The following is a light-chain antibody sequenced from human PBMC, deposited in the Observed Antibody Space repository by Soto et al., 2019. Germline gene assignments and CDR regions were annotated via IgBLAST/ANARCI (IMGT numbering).Light chain of an antibody. J-gene: IGKJ4*01. V-gene: IGKV3-15*01. CDR3: LNYTHLPLT. CDR2: GAS. Sequence: VITQSPATLSVPPGEGATLSCRASQGIGNTLAWYPQKPGQTHRLLIYGASTRATGLPARFTRSGSGSDFTLTINSLQSEYFAVYHPLNYTHLPLTSRGGT. CDR1: QGIGNT.